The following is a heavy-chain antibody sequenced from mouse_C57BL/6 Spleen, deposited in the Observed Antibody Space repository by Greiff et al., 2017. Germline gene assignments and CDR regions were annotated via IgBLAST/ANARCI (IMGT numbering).Heavy chain of an antibody. D-gene: IGHD2-14*01. V-gene: IGHV1-52*01. CDR2: IDPSDSET. J-gene: IGHJ3*01. CDR3: ASTLGQAWVAY. Sequence: QVQLQQPGAELVRPGSSVKLSCKASGYTFTSYWMHWVKQRPIQGLEWIGNIDPSDSETHYNQKFKDKATLTVDKSSSTAYMQLSSLTSEDSAVYYCASTLGQAWVAYWGQGTLVTVSA. CDR1: GYTFTSYW.